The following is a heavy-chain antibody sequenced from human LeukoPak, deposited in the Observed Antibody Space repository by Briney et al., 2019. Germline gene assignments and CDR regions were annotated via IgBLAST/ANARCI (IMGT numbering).Heavy chain of an antibody. D-gene: IGHD2-15*01. CDR2: INADGSRT. CDR3: ARDAGYCSGGNCYSDDYFDY. CDR1: GFTFSTYW. Sequence: GGSLRLSCAASGFTFSTYWMHWVRQVPWKGLVWVARINADGSRTIYTDSVRGRFTISRDTAKNTLHLQMSSLRAEDTAVYYCARDAGYCSGGNCYSDDYFDYWGQGTLVTVSS. V-gene: IGHV3-74*01. J-gene: IGHJ4*02.